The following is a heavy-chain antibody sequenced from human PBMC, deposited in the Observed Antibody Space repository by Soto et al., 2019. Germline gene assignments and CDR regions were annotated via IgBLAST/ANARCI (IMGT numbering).Heavy chain of an antibody. CDR1: GFTFSSYA. D-gene: IGHD3-22*01. J-gene: IGHJ4*02. CDR2: ISGRGGST. CDR3: AKAVNNYDGSGYYPALSDY. V-gene: IGHV3-23*01. Sequence: EVQLLESGGGLVQPGGSLRLSCAASGFTFSSYAMSWVRQGPGKGLEWVSAISGRGGSTYYADSVKGRFTISRDNSKNTLYRQMNNLRAEDTAVYYCAKAVNNYDGSGYYPALSDYWGQGTLVTVSS.